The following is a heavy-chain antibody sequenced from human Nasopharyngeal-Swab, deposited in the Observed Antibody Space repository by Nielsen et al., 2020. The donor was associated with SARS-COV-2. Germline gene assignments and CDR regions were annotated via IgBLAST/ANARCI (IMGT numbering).Heavy chain of an antibody. D-gene: IGHD3-3*01. CDR2: INGGNGNT. CDR1: GYTFSFYA. J-gene: IGHJ4*02. Sequence: ASAKLSCKASGYTFSFYAMHWVRQAPGQGLEWMGWINGGNGNTKYSQRFQGRVTISRDTSANTAYMDLTSLRSEDTAVYYCAMQLPIFDFDFWSGLAYWGQGTLVTVLL. V-gene: IGHV1-3*01. CDR3: AMQLPIFDFDFWSGLAY.